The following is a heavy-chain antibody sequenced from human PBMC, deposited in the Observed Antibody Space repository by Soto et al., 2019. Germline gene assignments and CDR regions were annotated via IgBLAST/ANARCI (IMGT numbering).Heavy chain of an antibody. CDR2: ISDGGGST. J-gene: IGHJ4*02. D-gene: IGHD3-10*01. CDR1: WFSFSSYA. Sequence: PGGSLILSSAASWFSFSSYAMIWVRQSPGKGLEWVSSISDGGGSTNYADSVRGRFVISRDNSKKTLYLQMTSLTAEDSAMYYCARGSTDSYPGSRIFDFWGRGTLVTVSS. V-gene: IGHV3-23*01. CDR3: ARGSTDSYPGSRIFDF.